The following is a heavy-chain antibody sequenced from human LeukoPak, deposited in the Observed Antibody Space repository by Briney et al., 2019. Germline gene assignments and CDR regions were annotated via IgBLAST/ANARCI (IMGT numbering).Heavy chain of an antibody. Sequence: GASVKVSCKASGYTFTDYSIHWVRQAPGQGLQWMGWISAYSGNTNYAQNLQGRVTMTTDTSTSTAYMELRSLRSDDTAVYYCAVGGAEKNFDYWGQGTLVTVSS. V-gene: IGHV1-18*01. CDR3: AVGGAEKNFDY. J-gene: IGHJ4*02. CDR2: ISAYSGNT. D-gene: IGHD3-16*01. CDR1: GYTFTDYS.